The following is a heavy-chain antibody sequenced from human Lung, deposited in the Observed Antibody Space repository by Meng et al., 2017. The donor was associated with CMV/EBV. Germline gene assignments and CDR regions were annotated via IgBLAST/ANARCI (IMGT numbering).Heavy chain of an antibody. CDR2: ISSTSAYI. V-gene: IGHV3-21*01. Sequence: GESXKISCAAFEFTFSSYRMNWVRQAPGKGLEWVSFISSTSAYIDYADSVKGRFTISRDNARNSLFLQMNSLRAEDTAVYYCARDIRGSDYYYGMDVWGQGNXVNVSS. D-gene: IGHD3-10*01. J-gene: IGHJ6*01. CDR3: ARDIRGSDYYYGMDV. CDR1: EFTFSSYR.